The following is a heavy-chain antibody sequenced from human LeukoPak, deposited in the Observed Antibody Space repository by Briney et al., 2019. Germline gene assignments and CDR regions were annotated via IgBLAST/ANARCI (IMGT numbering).Heavy chain of an antibody. D-gene: IGHD6-13*01. Sequence: NRGESLKISCKGSGYSFTSYWIGWVRQMPGKGLEWMGIIYPGDSDTRYSPSFQGQVTISADKSISTAYLQWSSLKASDTAMYYCARLPALGSIGSWYFDYWGQGTLVTVSS. J-gene: IGHJ4*02. CDR2: IYPGDSDT. CDR1: GYSFTSYW. V-gene: IGHV5-51*01. CDR3: ARLPALGSIGSWYFDY.